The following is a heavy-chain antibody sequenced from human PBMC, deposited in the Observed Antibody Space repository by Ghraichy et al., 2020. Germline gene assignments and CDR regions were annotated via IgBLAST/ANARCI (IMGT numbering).Heavy chain of an antibody. V-gene: IGHV4-59*01. D-gene: IGHD2-21*02. Sequence: SETLSLTCTVSGDSISSYYWNWIRQPPGKGLEWIGYIFYSGSTSYNPSLKSRVTISIDTSKNQFSLKLRSVTAADTAVYYCARGGDWSQFDSWGQGTLVTVSS. CDR1: GDSISSYY. CDR2: IFYSGST. CDR3: ARGGDWSQFDS. J-gene: IGHJ4*02.